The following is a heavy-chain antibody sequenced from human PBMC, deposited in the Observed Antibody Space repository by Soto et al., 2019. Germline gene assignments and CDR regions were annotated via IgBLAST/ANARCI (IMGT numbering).Heavy chain of an antibody. CDR1: GGSFXXXX. V-gene: IGHV4-34*01. CDR2: INHSGST. J-gene: IGHJ4*02. CDR3: AREEVVRGVIKYYFDY. D-gene: IGHD3-10*01. Sequence: QVXLQXXGAGLLKPSETLSLTCAVYGGSFXXXXXXXXRQPPGKGLEWIGEINHSGSTNYNPSLKSRVTISVDTSKNQFSLKLSXVTAADTAVYYCAREEVVRGVIKYYFDYWGQGTLVTVSS.